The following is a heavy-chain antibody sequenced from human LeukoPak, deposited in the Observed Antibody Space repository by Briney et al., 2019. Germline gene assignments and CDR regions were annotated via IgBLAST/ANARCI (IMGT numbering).Heavy chain of an antibody. CDR3: AKDQICVAVAGTFDY. D-gene: IGHD6-19*01. J-gene: IGHJ4*02. Sequence: GGSLRLSCAASGFTFSHYAMSWVRQAPGKGLEWVSAISGSGGSTYYADSVKGRFTISRDNSKNTLYLQMDSLRAEDTAIYYCAKDQICVAVAGTFDYWGQGTLVTVSS. CDR1: GFTFSHYA. V-gene: IGHV3-23*01. CDR2: ISGSGGST.